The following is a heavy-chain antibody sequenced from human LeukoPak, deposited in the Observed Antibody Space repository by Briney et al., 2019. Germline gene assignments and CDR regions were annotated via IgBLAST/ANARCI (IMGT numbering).Heavy chain of an antibody. CDR3: GRAVVGSDFDY. Sequence: GGSLRLSCAASGFTFSSYWMHWVRQAPGEGLVWVSRIHSDGSSTSYADSVKGRFTISRDNAKNTLYLQMNSLRAEDTAVYYCGRAVVGSDFDYWGQGTLVTVSS. J-gene: IGHJ4*02. V-gene: IGHV3-74*01. CDR2: IHSDGSST. D-gene: IGHD1-26*01. CDR1: GFTFSSYW.